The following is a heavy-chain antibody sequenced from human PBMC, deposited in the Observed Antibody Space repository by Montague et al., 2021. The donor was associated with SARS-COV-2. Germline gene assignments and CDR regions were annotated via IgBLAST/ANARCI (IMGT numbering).Heavy chain of an antibody. V-gene: IGHV4-34*01. CDR2: INNSGGT. D-gene: IGHD3-22*01. J-gene: IGHJ6*03. CDR1: GGSFSGHY. Sequence: SETLSLTCAVYGGSFSGHYWSWICQPPGKGLEWIGEINNSGGTNYNPSLKSRVTISVDTSKNQFSLTLHSVTAADTAVYYCARGRIEVSMIVVVLTGASYYMDVWGKGTTVTVSS. CDR3: ARGRIEVSMIVVVLTGASYYMDV.